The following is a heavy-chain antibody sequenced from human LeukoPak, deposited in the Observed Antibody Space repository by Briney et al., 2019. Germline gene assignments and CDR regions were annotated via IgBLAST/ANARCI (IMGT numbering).Heavy chain of an antibody. D-gene: IGHD3-10*01. CDR2: INHSGST. V-gene: IGHV4-34*01. CDR3: ARGGRLLWFGELLDGAFDY. CDR1: GGSFSGYY. J-gene: IGHJ4*02. Sequence: SETLSLTCAVYGGSFSGYYWSWIRQPPGKGLEWIGEINHSGSTNYNPSLKSRVTISVDTSKNQFSLKLSSVTAADTAVYYRARGGRLLWFGELLDGAFDYWGQGTLVTVSS.